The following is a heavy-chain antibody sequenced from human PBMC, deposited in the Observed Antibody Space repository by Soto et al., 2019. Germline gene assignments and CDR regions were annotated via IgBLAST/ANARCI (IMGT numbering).Heavy chain of an antibody. V-gene: IGHV3-66*01. Sequence: EVQLVESGGGLVQPGGSLRLSCAASGLTVSTNPMSWVRPAPGKGLEWGSVIYTGGGTHYADSVKGRFTISRDNSKNTVNLQMNCLRPEDTAVYYCARDGSGHWGQGTLVTVSS. CDR2: IYTGGGT. CDR1: GLTVSTNP. CDR3: ARDGSGH. J-gene: IGHJ4*02.